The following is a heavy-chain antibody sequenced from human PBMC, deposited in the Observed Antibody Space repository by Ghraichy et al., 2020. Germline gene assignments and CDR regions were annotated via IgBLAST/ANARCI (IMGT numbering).Heavy chain of an antibody. CDR1: GFTFSSYA. CDR3: AKGIYYGDQGYFDY. Sequence: GSLRLSCAASGFTFSSYAMSWVRQAPGKGLEWVSAIIGSGGSTYYADSVKGRFTISRDNSKNTLYLQMNSLRAEDTAVYYCAKGIYYGDQGYFDYWGQGTLVTVSS. J-gene: IGHJ4*02. D-gene: IGHD4-17*01. V-gene: IGHV3-23*01. CDR2: IIGSGGST.